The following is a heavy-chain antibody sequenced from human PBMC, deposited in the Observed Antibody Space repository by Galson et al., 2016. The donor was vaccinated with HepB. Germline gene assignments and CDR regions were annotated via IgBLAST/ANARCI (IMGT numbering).Heavy chain of an antibody. Sequence: SLRLSCAASGFIFGNYYMHWVRQAPGKGLVWVSRINGDGRSTTYAASVRGRFTITRDNAKQTLYLQMNSLRVEDTAVYYCLAGGEVETWGQGTLVTVSS. CDR3: LAGGEVET. V-gene: IGHV3-74*01. CDR2: INGDGRST. CDR1: GFIFGNYY. J-gene: IGHJ5*02. D-gene: IGHD6-25*01.